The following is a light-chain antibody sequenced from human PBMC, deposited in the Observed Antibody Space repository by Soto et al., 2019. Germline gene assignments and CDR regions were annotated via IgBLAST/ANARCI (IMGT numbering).Light chain of an antibody. Sequence: DIQMTQSPSSLSASVGDRVTITCRASQSISSYLNWYQQKPGKAPNLLIYAASSLRSGVTSRFSGSGSGTDFTLTISSLQPEDFATYYCQQSYSTPPWTFGQGTKVDIK. CDR2: AAS. CDR3: QQSYSTPPWT. CDR1: QSISSY. J-gene: IGKJ1*01. V-gene: IGKV1-39*01.